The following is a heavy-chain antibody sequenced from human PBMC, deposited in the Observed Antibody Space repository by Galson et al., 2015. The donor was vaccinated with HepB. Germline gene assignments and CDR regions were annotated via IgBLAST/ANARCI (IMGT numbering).Heavy chain of an antibody. D-gene: IGHD3-3*01. CDR2: IWHDGSNE. Sequence: SLRLSCAASGFTFRKHGMHWVRQAPGRGLQWVAVIWHDGSNEYYSSSVKGRFTISRDNSKNILYLQMNALRAEDTAVYYCARTRLQFLGMYALDLWGPGTMVTVSS. J-gene: IGHJ3*01. V-gene: IGHV3-33*01. CDR1: GFTFRKHG. CDR3: ARTRLQFLGMYALDL.